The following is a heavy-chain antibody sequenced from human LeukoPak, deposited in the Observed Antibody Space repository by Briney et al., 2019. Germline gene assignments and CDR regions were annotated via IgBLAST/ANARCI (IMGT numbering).Heavy chain of an antibody. CDR1: GFTFSSYS. CDR3: ARAPNPYGSGSYYNY. Sequence: PGGSLRLSCAASGFTFSSYSMNWVRQAPGKGLEWVSSISSSSSYIYYADSAKGRFTISRDNAKNSLYLQMNSLRAEDTAVYYCARAPNPYGSGSYYNYWGQGTLVTVSS. J-gene: IGHJ4*02. CDR2: ISSSSSYI. D-gene: IGHD3-10*01. V-gene: IGHV3-21*01.